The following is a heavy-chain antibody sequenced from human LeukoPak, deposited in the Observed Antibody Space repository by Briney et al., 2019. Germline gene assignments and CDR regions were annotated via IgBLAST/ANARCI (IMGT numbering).Heavy chain of an antibody. V-gene: IGHV7-4-1*02. CDR1: GYTFTSYD. CDR2: FNTNTGNP. CDR3: AREDYDFWCDY. Sequence: ASVTVSCTASGYTFTSYDINWVRQATGQGLEWMGWFNTNTGNPTYAQGFTGRFVFSLDTSVSTAYLQISSLKAEDTAVYYCAREDYDFWCDYWGQGTLVTVSS. D-gene: IGHD3-3*01. J-gene: IGHJ4*02.